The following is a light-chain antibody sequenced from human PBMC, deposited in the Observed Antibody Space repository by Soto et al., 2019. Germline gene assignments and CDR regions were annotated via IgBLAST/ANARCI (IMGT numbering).Light chain of an antibody. CDR2: DVT. Sequence: QSVLTQPASVSGSPGQSITISCTGTISDVGGYSYVSWYQQHPGKPPKLMIYDVTNRPSGVSYRFSGSKSGNTASLTISGLQAEDEADYYCSSYSSSTSPYVFGTGTKLTVL. J-gene: IGLJ1*01. CDR1: ISDVGGYSY. V-gene: IGLV2-14*01. CDR3: SSYSSSTSPYV.